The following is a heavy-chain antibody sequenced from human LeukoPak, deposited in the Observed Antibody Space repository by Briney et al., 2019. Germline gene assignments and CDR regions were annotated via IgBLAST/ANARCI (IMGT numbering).Heavy chain of an antibody. V-gene: IGHV3-15*01. CDR1: GFTFSNAW. Sequence: GGSLRLSCAASGFTFSNAWMSWVRQAPGKGLEWVGRIKSKTDGGTTDHAAPVKGRFTISRDDSKNTLYLQMNSLKTEDTAVYYCTTGIVVVPAAILGLYYYYYGMDVWGQGTTVTGSS. J-gene: IGHJ6*02. CDR2: IKSKTDGGTT. CDR3: TTGIVVVPAAILGLYYYYYGMDV. D-gene: IGHD2-2*02.